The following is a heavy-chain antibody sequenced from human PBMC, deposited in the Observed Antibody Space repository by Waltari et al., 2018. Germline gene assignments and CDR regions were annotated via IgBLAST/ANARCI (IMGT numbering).Heavy chain of an antibody. V-gene: IGHV5-51*01. CDR3: ARPASSSWYPYDFDY. D-gene: IGHD6-13*01. J-gene: IGHJ4*02. Sequence: EVQLVQSGAEVKKPGESLKISCKGSGYSFTSYWIGWVRQMPGKGLEWMGVIYPGDSDTQYSPSFQGQVTISADESISTAYLQGSSLKASDTAMYYCARPASSSWYPYDFDYWGQGTLVTVSS. CDR1: GYSFTSYW. CDR2: IYPGDSDT.